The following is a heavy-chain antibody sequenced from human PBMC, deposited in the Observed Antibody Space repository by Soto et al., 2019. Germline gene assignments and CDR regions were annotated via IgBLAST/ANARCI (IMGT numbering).Heavy chain of an antibody. J-gene: IGHJ4*02. Sequence: PGGTLRLSCAASGFTFSSYAMSWVRQAPGKGLEWVSAISGSGGSTYYADSVKGRFTISRDNSKNTLYLQMNSLRAEDTAVYYWAKGMGIAVAGTGDDFDYWGQGTLVTVSS. CDR3: AKGMGIAVAGTGDDFDY. V-gene: IGHV3-23*01. D-gene: IGHD6-19*01. CDR1: GFTFSSYA. CDR2: ISGSGGST.